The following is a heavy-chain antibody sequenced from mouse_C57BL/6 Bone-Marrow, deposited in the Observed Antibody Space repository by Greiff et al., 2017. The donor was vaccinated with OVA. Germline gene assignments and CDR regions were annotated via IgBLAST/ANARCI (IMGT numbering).Heavy chain of an antibody. Sequence: EVQLQQSGAELVRPGASVKLSCTASGFNIKDDYMHWVKQRPEQGLEWIGWIDPENGDTEYASKFQGKATITADTSSNTAYLQLSNLTSEDTAVYYCTTRLLRDFDYWGQGTTLTVSS. CDR1: GFNIKDDY. CDR2: IDPENGDT. J-gene: IGHJ2*01. D-gene: IGHD1-1*01. CDR3: TTRLLRDFDY. V-gene: IGHV14-4*01.